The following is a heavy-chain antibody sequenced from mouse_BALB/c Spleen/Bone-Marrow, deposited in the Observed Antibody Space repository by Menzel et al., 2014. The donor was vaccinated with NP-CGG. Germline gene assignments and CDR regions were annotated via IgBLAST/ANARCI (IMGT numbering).Heavy chain of an antibody. D-gene: IGHD2-13*01. CDR1: LFSLSDYP. Sequence: EGSGGRLVTPGTPLTLTCTVSLFSLSDYPINWVRQAPGKGLEWIGIIHGDGSTYYASWAKGRFTISKTSTAVDLKITSPTTEDTATYFCVRNGGYTTYGDANLWGQGTLVTVS. CDR3: VRNGGYTTYGDANL. CDR2: IHGDGST. J-gene: IGHJ3*02. V-gene: IGHV5-6-5*01.